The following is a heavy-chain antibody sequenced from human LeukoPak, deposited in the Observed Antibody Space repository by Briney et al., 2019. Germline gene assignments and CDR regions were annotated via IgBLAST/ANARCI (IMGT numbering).Heavy chain of an antibody. D-gene: IGHD2-2*01. CDR1: GGSFSGYY. V-gene: IGHV4-34*01. Sequence: SETLSLTCAVYGGSFSGYYWSWIRQPPGKGLEWIGEINHSGSTNCNPSLKSRVTISVDTSKNQFSLKLSSVTAADTAVYYCALPRARRGMDVWGKGTTVTVSS. J-gene: IGHJ6*04. CDR3: ALPRARRGMDV. CDR2: INHSGST.